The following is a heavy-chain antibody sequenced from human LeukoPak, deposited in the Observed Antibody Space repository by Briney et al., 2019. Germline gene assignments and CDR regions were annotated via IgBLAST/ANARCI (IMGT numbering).Heavy chain of an antibody. CDR3: ARSDYDFWSGSEYGMDV. J-gene: IGHJ6*02. CDR2: MNPNSGNT. CDR1: GYTFTSYD. V-gene: IGHV1-8*01. D-gene: IGHD3-3*01. Sequence: PGASVKVSCKASGYTFTSYDINWVRQATGQGLEWMGWMNPNSGNTGYAQKFQGRVTMTRNTSISTAYMELSSLRSEDTAVYYCARSDYDFWSGSEYGMDVWGQGTTVTVSS.